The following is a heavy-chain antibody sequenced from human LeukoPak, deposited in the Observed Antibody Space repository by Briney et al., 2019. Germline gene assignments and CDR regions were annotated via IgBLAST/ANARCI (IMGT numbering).Heavy chain of an antibody. CDR2: IYCSGST. CDR1: GGSISSSSYY. J-gene: IGHJ4*02. Sequence: SETLSLTCTVSGGSISSSSYYWGWIRQPPGKGLEWIGSIYCSGSTYYNPSLKSRVTISVGTSKNQFSLKLSSVTAADTAVYYCARLGSSSSVYVDYWGQGTLVTVSS. V-gene: IGHV4-39*01. D-gene: IGHD6-6*01. CDR3: ARLGSSSSVYVDY.